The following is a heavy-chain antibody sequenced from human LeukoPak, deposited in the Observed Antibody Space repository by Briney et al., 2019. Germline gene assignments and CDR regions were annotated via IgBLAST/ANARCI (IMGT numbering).Heavy chain of an antibody. D-gene: IGHD5-18*01. CDR3: ARSYGYGTNFDY. Sequence: TSETLSLTGTVSGGSISNYYWSWMRQPAGKGLKGIGRIHTTGGTNYNPSHKSRVTISVDTSKNQFSLKLSSVTAADTAVYYCARSYGYGTNFDYWGQGTLVTVSS. CDR1: GGSISNYY. V-gene: IGHV4-4*07. CDR2: IHTTGGT. J-gene: IGHJ4*02.